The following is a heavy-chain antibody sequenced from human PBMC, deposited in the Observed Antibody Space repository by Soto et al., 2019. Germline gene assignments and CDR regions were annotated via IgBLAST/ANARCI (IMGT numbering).Heavy chain of an antibody. Sequence: QVQLVQSGAEVREPGASVKVSCKASGYSLTSLDINWVRQTAGQGLAWMGWMKPSTGRTGYAQKVQGRFTMTRDTAINTAYMELTTLTSDDTAVYYCARGVSAGVDYWGQGTLVTVSS. D-gene: IGHD1-26*01. J-gene: IGHJ4*02. CDR1: GYSLTSLD. CDR2: MKPSTGRT. V-gene: IGHV1-8*01. CDR3: ARGVSAGVDY.